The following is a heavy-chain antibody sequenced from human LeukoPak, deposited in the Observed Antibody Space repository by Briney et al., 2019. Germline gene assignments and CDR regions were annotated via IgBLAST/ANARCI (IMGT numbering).Heavy chain of an antibody. CDR2: IYYSGST. CDR3: ARVYGSSGWYYFDY. Sequence: SETLSLTCTVSGGSVSSGNYYWSWIRQPPGTGLEWMGYIYYSGSTNYTPSLKSRVTISVDTSKNQFSLKLSSVTAADTAVYYCARVYGSSGWYYFDYWGQGTLVTVSS. J-gene: IGHJ4*02. V-gene: IGHV4-61*01. D-gene: IGHD6-19*01. CDR1: GGSVSSGNYY.